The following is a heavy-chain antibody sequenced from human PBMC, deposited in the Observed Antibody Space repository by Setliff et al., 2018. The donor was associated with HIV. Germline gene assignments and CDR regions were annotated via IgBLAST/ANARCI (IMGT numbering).Heavy chain of an antibody. CDR1: GASFSGYY. D-gene: IGHD2-15*01. V-gene: IGHV4-34*10. Sequence: PSETLSLTCAVYGASFSGYYWARIRQSPERGLEFIGEINHSGITNYNPSLKSRVTLSRDASKNQFFLKLTSVTAADTAIYYCARSPGGGRLPYFFDLWGQGTLVTVSS. CDR2: INHSGIT. CDR3: ARSPGGGRLPYFFDL. J-gene: IGHJ4*02.